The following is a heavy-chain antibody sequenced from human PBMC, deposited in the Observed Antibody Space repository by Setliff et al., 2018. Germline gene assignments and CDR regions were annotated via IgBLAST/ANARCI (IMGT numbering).Heavy chain of an antibody. Sequence: SVKVSCKASGGTFSSYAISWVRQAPGQRLEWIGWIVVGSGNTNYAQKFQERVTITRDRSTSTAYMELSSLRSEDTAVYYCAADLYSGYDRPFDYWGQGALVTVSS. D-gene: IGHD5-12*01. J-gene: IGHJ4*02. CDR2: IVVGSGNT. CDR3: AADLYSGYDRPFDY. V-gene: IGHV1-58*02. CDR1: GGTFSSYA.